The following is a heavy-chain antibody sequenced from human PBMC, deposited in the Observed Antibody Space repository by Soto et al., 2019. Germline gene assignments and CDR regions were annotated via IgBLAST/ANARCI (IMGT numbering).Heavy chain of an antibody. CDR3: ARNPRGSGWYDY. V-gene: IGHV1-3*05. D-gene: IGHD6-19*01. CDR2: INAGNGNT. J-gene: IGHJ4*02. Sequence: QVQLVQSGAEEKKPGASVKVSCKASGYTFTNYAMHWVRQAPGQGLEWMGWINAGNGNTKYSQKFQGRVTITRDTSASTAYMELSSLRSEDTAVYYCARNPRGSGWYDYWGQGTLVTVSS. CDR1: GYTFTNYA.